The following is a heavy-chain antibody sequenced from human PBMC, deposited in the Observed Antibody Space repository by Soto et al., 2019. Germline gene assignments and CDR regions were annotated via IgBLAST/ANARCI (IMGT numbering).Heavy chain of an antibody. J-gene: IGHJ5*02. V-gene: IGHV1-69*06. CDR2: IIPIFGTA. CDR3: ATLNPYYGSGSDSIPGDP. Sequence: ASVKVSCTASWGTFSSYAISWVRQSPEQALEWMGVIIPIFGTAGCAQQFQGRVTITADKSTSTAYMELSSLRSEDTAVHYCATLNPYYGSGSDSIPGDPWGQGTLVTVSS. D-gene: IGHD3-10*01. CDR1: WGTFSSYA.